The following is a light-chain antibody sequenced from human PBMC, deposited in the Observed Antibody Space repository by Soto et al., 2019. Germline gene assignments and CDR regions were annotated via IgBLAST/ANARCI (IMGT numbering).Light chain of an antibody. CDR2: AAS. CDR3: QQYYSYPLT. J-gene: IGKJ5*01. V-gene: IGKV1-8*01. CDR1: QGISSY. Sequence: IQMTQTPSTLSASVGDRVTITCRASQGISSYLAWYQQKPGKAPKLLIYAASTLQSGVPSRFSGSGSGTDFTLTISCLQSEDFATYYCQQYYSYPLTFGQGTRLEIK.